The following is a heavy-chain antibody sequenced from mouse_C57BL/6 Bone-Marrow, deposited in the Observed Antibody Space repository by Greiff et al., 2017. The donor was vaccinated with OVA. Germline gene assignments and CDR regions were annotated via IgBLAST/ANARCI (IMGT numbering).Heavy chain of an antibody. CDR1: GYTFTGYW. CDR3: ARSLAYGSSSYYYAMDY. V-gene: IGHV1-9*01. CDR2: ILPGSGST. D-gene: IGHD1-1*01. J-gene: IGHJ4*01. Sequence: VQLQQSGAELMKPGASVKLSCKATGYTFTGYWIEWVKQRPGHGLEWIGEILPGSGSTNYNEKFKGKATFTADTSSNTAYMQLSSLTTEDSAIYYCARSLAYGSSSYYYAMDYWGQGTSVTVSS.